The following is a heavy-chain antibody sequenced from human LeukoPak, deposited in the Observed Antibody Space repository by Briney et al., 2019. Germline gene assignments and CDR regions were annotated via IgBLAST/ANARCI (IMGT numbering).Heavy chain of an antibody. V-gene: IGHV4-38-2*01. J-gene: IGHJ3*02. CDR3: ARHSVGGLDIFDI. CDR1: GYSISSGYY. CDR2: IYHSGST. D-gene: IGHD4-23*01. Sequence: KTSETLSLTCAVSGYSISSGYYWGWIRQPPGKGLEWIGSIYHSGSTYYNPSLKSRVTISVDTSKNQFSLKLSSVTAADTAVYYCARHSVGGLDIFDIWGQGTMVTVSS.